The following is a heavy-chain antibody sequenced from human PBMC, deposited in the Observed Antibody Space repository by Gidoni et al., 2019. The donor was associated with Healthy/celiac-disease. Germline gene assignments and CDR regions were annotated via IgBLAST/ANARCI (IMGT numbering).Heavy chain of an antibody. Sequence: EVQLVESGGGLVQPGGSLRLSCAASGFTVSSNYMSWVRQAPGKGLEWVSVIDSGGSTYYADSVKGRFTISRDNSKNTLYLQMNSLRAEDTAVYYCARFEVRLVGFFDYWGQGTLVTVSS. D-gene: IGHD3-10*01. CDR3: ARFEVRLVGFFDY. CDR2: IDSGGST. J-gene: IGHJ4*02. V-gene: IGHV3-66*01. CDR1: GFTVSSNY.